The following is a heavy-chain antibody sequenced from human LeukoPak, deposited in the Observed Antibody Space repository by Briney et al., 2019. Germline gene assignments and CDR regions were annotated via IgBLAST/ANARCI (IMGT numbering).Heavy chain of an antibody. CDR3: AMLGVIPD. J-gene: IGHJ1*01. CDR2: FIPVHDTA. D-gene: IGHD2-21*01. V-gene: IGHV1-69*10. Sequence: PRALVKVSCKASGGTFTKYVISWVREAPGQGLEWMGRFIPVHDTANYAHKFQGRVILTADKSTSTAYMELTSLRSEDTAVYYCAMLGVIPDWGQGTLITVSS. CDR1: GGTFTKYV.